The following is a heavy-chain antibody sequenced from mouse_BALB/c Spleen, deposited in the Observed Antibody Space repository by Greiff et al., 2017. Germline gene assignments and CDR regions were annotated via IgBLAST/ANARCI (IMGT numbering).Heavy chain of an antibody. CDR1: GFTFSNYW. J-gene: IGHJ2*01. D-gene: IGHD2-2*01. V-gene: IGHV6-6*02. CDR3: TRYGYDGLDY. Sequence: EVKLVESGGGLVQPGGSMKLSCVASGFTFSNYWMNWVRQSPEKGLEWVAEIRLKSNNYATHYAESVKGRFTISRDDSKSSVYLQMNNLRAEDTGIYYCTRYGYDGLDYWGQGTTLTVSS. CDR2: IRLKSNNYAT.